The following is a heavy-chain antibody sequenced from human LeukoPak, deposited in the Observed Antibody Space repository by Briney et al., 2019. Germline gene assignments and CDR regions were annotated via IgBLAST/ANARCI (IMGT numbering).Heavy chain of an antibody. Sequence: GESLQISCKGSGYSFASYWIGWVRQMPGKGLEWMGIIYPSDSDIRYSPSFQGQVTISADKSNSTAYLQWSSLKASDSATYYCVRHDAWGIPFDNWGRGTLVTVSS. CDR1: GYSFASYW. D-gene: IGHD3-16*01. J-gene: IGHJ4*02. CDR2: IYPSDSDI. V-gene: IGHV5-51*01. CDR3: VRHDAWGIPFDN.